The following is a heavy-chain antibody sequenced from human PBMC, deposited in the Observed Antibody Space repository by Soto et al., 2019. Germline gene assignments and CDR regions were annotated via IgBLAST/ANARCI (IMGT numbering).Heavy chain of an antibody. V-gene: IGHV3-23*01. CDR3: AKIAIDGDLEYYYYYMDV. D-gene: IGHD4-17*01. Sequence: EVQLLESGGGLVQPGGSLRLSCAASGFTFSSYAMSWVRQAPGKGLEWVSAISGSGGSTYYADSVKGRFTISRDNSKNTLYLQMNSLRAEDTAVYYCAKIAIDGDLEYYYYYMDVWGKGTTVTVSS. CDR2: ISGSGGST. J-gene: IGHJ6*03. CDR1: GFTFSSYA.